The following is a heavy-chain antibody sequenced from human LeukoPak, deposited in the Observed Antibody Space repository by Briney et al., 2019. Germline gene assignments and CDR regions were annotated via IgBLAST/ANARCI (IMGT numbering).Heavy chain of an antibody. V-gene: IGHV1-69*04. CDR2: IIPILGIA. J-gene: IGHJ6*02. CDR1: GYSFTSHG. Sequence: ASVKVSCKASGYSFTSHGISWVRQAPGQGLEWMGRIIPILGIANYAQKFQGRVTITADKSTSTAYMELSSLRSEDTAVYYCARDGYTTDYYYYGMDVWGQGTTVTVSS. D-gene: IGHD5-24*01. CDR3: ARDGYTTDYYYYGMDV.